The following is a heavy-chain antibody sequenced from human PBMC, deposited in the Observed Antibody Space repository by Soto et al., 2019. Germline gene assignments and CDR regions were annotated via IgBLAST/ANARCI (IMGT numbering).Heavy chain of an antibody. D-gene: IGHD3-10*01. CDR3: ARVWGGAFDI. CDR2: LHYSGRT. V-gene: IGHV4-59*01. Sequence: QVQLQESGPGLVKPSETLSLTCTVSGGSISSYYWSWIRQPPGKGLEWIGYLHYSGRTNYTPPPKSGVTISVDTSKNQFSLKLSSVTAADTAVYYCARVWGGAFDIWGQGPMVTVSS. J-gene: IGHJ3*02. CDR1: GGSISSYY.